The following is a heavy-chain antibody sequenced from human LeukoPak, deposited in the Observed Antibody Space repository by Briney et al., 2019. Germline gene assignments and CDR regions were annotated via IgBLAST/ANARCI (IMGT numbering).Heavy chain of an antibody. D-gene: IGHD1-1*01. Sequence: SETLSLTCTVSGGSISSSSYYWGWIRQPPGQGLEWIGSIYYSGSTYYNPSLKSRVTISVDTSKNQFSLKLSSVTAADTAVYYCARWKGTADFDYWGQGTLVTVSS. J-gene: IGHJ4*02. V-gene: IGHV4-39*01. CDR1: GGSISSSSYY. CDR3: ARWKGTADFDY. CDR2: IYYSGST.